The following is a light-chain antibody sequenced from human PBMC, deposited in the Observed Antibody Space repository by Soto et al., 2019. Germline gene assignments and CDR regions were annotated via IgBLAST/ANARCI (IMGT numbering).Light chain of an antibody. CDR3: QQYNGYSRT. CDR2: DVS. CDR1: HSMVDS. V-gene: IGKV1-5*01. J-gene: IGKJ1*01. Sequence: DIQRTQSXSSVSSSVVYIVTITCLSLHSMVDSLSFYQPKPGKAPYLLISDVSSLERGVPSRFSGSGSGTEFNLTIRSMHNDDFATFYCQQYNGYSRTFGQGTKV.